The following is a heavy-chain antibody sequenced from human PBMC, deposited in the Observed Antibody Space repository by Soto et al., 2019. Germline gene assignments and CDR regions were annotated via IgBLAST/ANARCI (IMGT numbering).Heavy chain of an antibody. CDR3: SRDRSEKPGYYYGMDV. V-gene: IGHV3-30-3*01. CDR1: GFTFSSYA. J-gene: IGHJ6*02. CDR2: ISYDASNK. Sequence: QVQLVESGGGVVQPGRSLRLSCAASGFTFSSYAMHWVRQAPGKGLEWVGVISYDASNKYYADCVKGRFTISRDNSKNTLYLQMNSLRAEDTAVYYCSRDRSEKPGYYYGMDVWGQGTTVTVSS.